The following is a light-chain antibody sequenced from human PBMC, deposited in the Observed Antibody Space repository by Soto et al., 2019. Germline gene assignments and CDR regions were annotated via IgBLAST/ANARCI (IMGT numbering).Light chain of an antibody. CDR1: QSVSSN. Sequence: VFTQSPGTLYLSPGERATLSCRASQSVSSNYLASYQQQPGQAPRILLHGASTRAHSVPARFSGSGSGTELSLPIGSLLSADFVVYYCQQYSYRTPITFGQGTRLEIK. V-gene: IGKV3-15*01. CDR3: QQYSYRTPIT. CDR2: GAS. J-gene: IGKJ5*01.